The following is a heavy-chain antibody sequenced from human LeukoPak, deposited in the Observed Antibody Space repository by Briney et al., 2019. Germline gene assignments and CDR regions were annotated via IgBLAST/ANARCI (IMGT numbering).Heavy chain of an antibody. J-gene: IGHJ4*02. CDR2: IYPGDSDT. CDR1: GYSFTSYW. D-gene: IGHD6-13*01. Sequence: GESLKISCKGSGYSFTSYWIGWVRQMPGKGLEWMGIIYPGDSDTRYSPSFQGQVAISADKSISTAYLQWSSLKASDTAMYYCARRSSSSWKDLDYWGQGTLVTVSS. V-gene: IGHV5-51*01. CDR3: ARRSSSSWKDLDY.